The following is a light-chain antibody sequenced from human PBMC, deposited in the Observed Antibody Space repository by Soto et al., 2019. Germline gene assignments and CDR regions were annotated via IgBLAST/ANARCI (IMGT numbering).Light chain of an antibody. CDR2: EVN. CDR1: SSDVGGYNY. CDR3: SSYAGSSNV. Sequence: QSVQTHPPSASWSPGHSVSISCTGTSSDVGGYNYVSWYQQHPGKAPKLMIYEVNKRPSGVPDRFSGSKSGNTASLTVSGLQDEDEADYYCSSYAGSSNVFGTGTKVTV. J-gene: IGLJ1*01. V-gene: IGLV2-8*01.